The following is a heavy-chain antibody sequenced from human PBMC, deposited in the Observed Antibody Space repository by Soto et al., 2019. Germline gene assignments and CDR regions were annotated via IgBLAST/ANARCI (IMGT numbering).Heavy chain of an antibody. CDR3: ARVGALGIFGAFDI. CDR2: INPNSGGT. D-gene: IGHD3-16*01. CDR1: GYTFTGYY. V-gene: IGHV1-2*04. Sequence: ASVKVSCKASGYTFTGYYMHWVRQAPGQGLEWMEWINPNSGGTNYAQKFQGWVTMTRDTSISTAYMELSRLRSDDTAVYYCARVGALGIFGAFDIWGQGTMVTVSS. J-gene: IGHJ3*02.